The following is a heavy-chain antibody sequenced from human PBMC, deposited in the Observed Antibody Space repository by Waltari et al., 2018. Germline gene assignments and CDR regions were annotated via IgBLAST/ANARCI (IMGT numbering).Heavy chain of an antibody. D-gene: IGHD6-6*01. CDR1: GFTFSTFA. Sequence: EVQLLESGGGLVQPGGSLRLSCAASGFTFSTFAMNWVRQAPGKGLEWVSALNPGGGTTYYADAVKGRCNISRDNSKNTRYLQMNSLTAEDTALYYCAKDVGDAARQALDYWGQGALVTVSP. V-gene: IGHV3-23*01. CDR2: LNPGGGTT. CDR3: AKDVGDAARQALDY. J-gene: IGHJ4*02.